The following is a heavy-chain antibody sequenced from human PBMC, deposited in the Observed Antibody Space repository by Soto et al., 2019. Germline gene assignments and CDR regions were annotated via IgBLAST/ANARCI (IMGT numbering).Heavy chain of an antibody. J-gene: IGHJ6*02. V-gene: IGHV3-33*01. D-gene: IGHD2-21*02. CDR3: ARDGGWWRPVRYYYGMDV. CDR1: GFTFSSYG. Sequence: QVQLVESGGGVVQPGRSLRLSCAASGFTFSSYGMHWVRQAPGKGLEWVAVIWYDGSNKYDADSVKGRFTISRDNSKNTLYRQMNSLRAEDKAVYYCARDGGWWRPVRYYYGMDVWGQGTTVTVSS. CDR2: IWYDGSNK.